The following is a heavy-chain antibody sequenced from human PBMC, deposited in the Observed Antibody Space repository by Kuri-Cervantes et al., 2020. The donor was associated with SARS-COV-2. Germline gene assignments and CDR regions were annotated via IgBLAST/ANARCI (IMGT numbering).Heavy chain of an antibody. J-gene: IGHJ4*02. CDR3: ARKVEMATISH. CDR2: INHSGST. V-gene: IGHV4-34*01. Sequence: SETLSLTCAVYGGSFSGYYRSWIRQPPGKGLEWIGEINHSGSTNYNPSLKSRVTISVDTSKNQFSLKLSSVTAADTAVYYCARKVEMATISHWGQGTLVTVSS. D-gene: IGHD5-24*01. CDR1: GGSFSGYY.